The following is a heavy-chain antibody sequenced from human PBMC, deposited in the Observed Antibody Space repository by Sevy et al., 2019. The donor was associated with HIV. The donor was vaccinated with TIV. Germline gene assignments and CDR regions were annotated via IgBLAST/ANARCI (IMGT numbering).Heavy chain of an antibody. CDR2: ISTSSGFT. CDR1: GFSFSDYY. J-gene: IGHJ4*02. Sequence: GGSPRLSCTASGFSFSDYYMSWIRQAPGKGLEWISYISTSSGFTDYEDSVKGRFTISRDNAKNSLYLQMNSLRAEDTAVYFCARVRYNYGQKYFDYWGQGTLVTVSS. D-gene: IGHD5-18*01. CDR3: ARVRYNYGQKYFDY. V-gene: IGHV3-11*06.